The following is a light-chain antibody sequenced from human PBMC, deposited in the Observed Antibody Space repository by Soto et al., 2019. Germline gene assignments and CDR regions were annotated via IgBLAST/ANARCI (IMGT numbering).Light chain of an antibody. CDR2: QVS. CDR3: CSYTSSSRDV. CDR1: SSDVGGYNY. J-gene: IGLJ1*01. V-gene: IGLV2-14*03. Sequence: QSVLTQPASVSGSPGQSITISCTGTSSDVGGYNYVSWYQQHPGKAPKLLIYQVSDRPSGVSNRFSGSKSGNTASLTISGLQAEDEADYYCCSYTSSSRDVFGTGTKVTVL.